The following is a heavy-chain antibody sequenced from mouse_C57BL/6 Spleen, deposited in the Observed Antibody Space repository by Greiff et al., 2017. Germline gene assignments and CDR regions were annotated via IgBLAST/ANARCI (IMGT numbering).Heavy chain of an antibody. CDR3: ARNYYGSSGHWDFDV. J-gene: IGHJ1*03. CDR2: INPSNGGT. D-gene: IGHD1-1*01. V-gene: IGHV1-53*01. Sequence: QVQLQQPGTELVKPGASVKLSCKASGYTFTSYWMHWVKQRPGQGLEWIGNINPSNGGTNYNEKFKSKATLTVDKSSSTAYMQLSSLTSEDSAVYYGARNYYGSSGHWDFDVWGTGTTVTVSS. CDR1: GYTFTSYW.